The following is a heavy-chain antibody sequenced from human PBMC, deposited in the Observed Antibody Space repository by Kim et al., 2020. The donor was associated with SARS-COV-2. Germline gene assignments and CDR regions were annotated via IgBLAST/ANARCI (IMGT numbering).Heavy chain of an antibody. CDR2: ISYDGSNK. J-gene: IGHJ3*02. D-gene: IGHD3-3*01. CDR1: GFTFSSYA. V-gene: IGHV3-30-3*01. CDR3: ARDRSGYDTPAFDI. Sequence: GGSLRLSCAASGFTFSSYAMHWVRQAPGKGLEWVAVISYDGSNKYYADSVKGRFTISRDNSKNTLYLQMNSLRAEDTAVYYCARDRSGYDTPAFDIWGQGTMVTVSS.